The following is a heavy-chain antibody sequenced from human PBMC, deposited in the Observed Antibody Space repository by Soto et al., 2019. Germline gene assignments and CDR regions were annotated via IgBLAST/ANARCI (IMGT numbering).Heavy chain of an antibody. CDR1: GDSINSYY. Sequence: QVQLQESGPGLVKPSETLSFTCTVSGDSINSYYWSWIRQPPGKGLEWIAYFYKSGTTNYNPSLKMRVTRSVDTSKNRFSLKLSSVTAADTAVYYCARTYDNSGPNSGGYAFDIWGQGTMLTVSS. J-gene: IGHJ3*02. D-gene: IGHD3-22*01. CDR3: ARTYDNSGPNSGGYAFDI. V-gene: IGHV4-59*01. CDR2: FYKSGTT.